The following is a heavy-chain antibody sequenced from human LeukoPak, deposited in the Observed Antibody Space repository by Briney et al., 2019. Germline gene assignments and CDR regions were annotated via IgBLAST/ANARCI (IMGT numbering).Heavy chain of an antibody. V-gene: IGHV5-51*01. CDR3: ASTAVDTAMVTPQFFDY. CDR2: IYPDDSDT. Sequence: GESLKISCKHSEYSFPNYCVGWVRQMPGKGLEWMGIIYPDDSDTRYSPSFQGQVTISADKSISTAYLQWSSLKASDTAMYYCASTAVDTAMVTPQFFDYWGQGTLVTVSS. CDR1: EYSFPNYC. J-gene: IGHJ4*02. D-gene: IGHD5-18*01.